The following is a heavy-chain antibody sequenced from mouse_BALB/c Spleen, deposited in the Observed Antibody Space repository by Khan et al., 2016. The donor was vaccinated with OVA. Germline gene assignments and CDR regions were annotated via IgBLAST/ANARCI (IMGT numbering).Heavy chain of an antibody. J-gene: IGHJ4*01. D-gene: IGHD2-10*01. Sequence: QVQLKQSGPALVAPSQSLSITCTISGFSLTDYGVHWVRQPPGKGLEWLVVIWSDGSTTYNSALKSRLSISKDNSKSQVFLKMNSLQTDDTAVYYCVRQPYYHYYVMDYWGQGTSVTVSS. CDR2: IWSDGST. V-gene: IGHV2-6-1*01. CDR3: VRQPYYHYYVMDY. CDR1: GFSLTDYG.